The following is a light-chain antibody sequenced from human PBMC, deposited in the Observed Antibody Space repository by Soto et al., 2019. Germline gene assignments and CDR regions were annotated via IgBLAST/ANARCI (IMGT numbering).Light chain of an antibody. V-gene: IGLV4-69*01. CDR1: SGHSSYA. CDR3: QTWGTGIAV. J-gene: IGLJ2*01. Sequence: QLVLTQSPSASASLGASVKLTCTLSSGHSSYAIAWHQQQPDKGPRYLMNLNNDGSHSKGDGIPDRFSGSSSGAERYLTISSLQSEDEADYYCQTWGTGIAVFGGGTKLTVL. CDR2: LNNDGSH.